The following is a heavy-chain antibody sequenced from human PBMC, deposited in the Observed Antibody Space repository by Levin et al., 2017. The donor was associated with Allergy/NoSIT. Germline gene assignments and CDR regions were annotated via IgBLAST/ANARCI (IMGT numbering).Heavy chain of an antibody. Sequence: SQTLSLTCTVSGGSISSYYWSWIRQPPGKGLEWIGYIYYSGSTNYNPSLKSRVTISVDTSKNQFSLKLSSVTAADTAVYYCATHVDTAMVTGFDPWGQGTLVTVSS. CDR1: GGSISSYY. CDR3: ATHVDTAMVTGFDP. D-gene: IGHD5-18*01. J-gene: IGHJ5*02. CDR2: IYYSGST. V-gene: IGHV4-59*08.